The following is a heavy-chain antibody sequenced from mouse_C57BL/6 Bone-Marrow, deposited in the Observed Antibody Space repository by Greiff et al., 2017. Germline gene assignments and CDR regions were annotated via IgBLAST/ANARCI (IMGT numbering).Heavy chain of an antibody. CDR3: ARFTTLVAPHARDD. CDR2: IYPRSGNT. CDR1: GYTFTSYG. V-gene: IGHV1-81*01. D-gene: IGHD1-1*01. Sequence: VQLQESGAELARPGASVKLSCKASGYTFTSYGISWVKQRTGQGLEWIGEIYPRSGNTYYNEKFKGKATLTADKSSSTAYMERLSLTSEASAVYFCARFTTLVAPHARDDWGQGTSVTVSS. J-gene: IGHJ4*01.